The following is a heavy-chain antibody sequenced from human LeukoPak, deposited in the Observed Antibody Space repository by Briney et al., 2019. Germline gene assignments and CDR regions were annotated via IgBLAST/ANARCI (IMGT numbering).Heavy chain of an antibody. Sequence: SETLSLTCAVYGGSFSGYYWSWIRQPPGKGLEWIGEINHSGSTYYNPSLKSRVTISVDTSKNQFSLKLSSVTAADTAVYYCARVVYYYDSSGYYPSDYWGQGTLVTVSS. CDR1: GGSFSGYY. J-gene: IGHJ4*02. CDR2: INHSGST. CDR3: ARVVYYYDSSGYYPSDY. V-gene: IGHV4-34*01. D-gene: IGHD3-22*01.